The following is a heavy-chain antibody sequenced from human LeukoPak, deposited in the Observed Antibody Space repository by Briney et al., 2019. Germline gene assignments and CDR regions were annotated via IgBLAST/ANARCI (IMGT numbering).Heavy chain of an antibody. D-gene: IGHD5-18*01. CDR2: ISGGSTIV. Sequence: PGGSLRLSCSASGSTFSSYSMNWVRQVPGKGLEWVSYISGGSTIVYYADSMKGRFTISRDNANNSLYLQMNSLRDEDTALYYCAISRGCSYGLDYWGQGTLVTVSS. CDR1: GSTFSSYS. CDR3: AISRGCSYGLDY. V-gene: IGHV3-48*02. J-gene: IGHJ4*02.